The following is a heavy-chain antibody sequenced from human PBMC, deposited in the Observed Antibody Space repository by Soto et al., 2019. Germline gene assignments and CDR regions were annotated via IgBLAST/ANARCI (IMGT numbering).Heavy chain of an antibody. J-gene: IGHJ4*02. CDR1: GFTFSSCA. CDR2: MSGGGEAT. V-gene: IGHV3-23*01. CDR3: AKWHTYSYNRRAYSGVXC. Sequence: GGCLRVSCAASGFTFSSCAMTWVRQAPGKGLEWVSSMSGGGEATYSAESVKGRLNISRDNYKNTLFLQMNSLRAEDTATYYCAKWHTYSYNRRAYSGVXCWGRGAMVTVXS. D-gene: IGHD3-22*01.